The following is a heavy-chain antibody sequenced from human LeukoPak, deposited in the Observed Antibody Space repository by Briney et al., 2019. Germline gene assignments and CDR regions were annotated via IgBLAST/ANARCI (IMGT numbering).Heavy chain of an antibody. CDR2: VDPEDGET. D-gene: IGHD5-12*01. CDR3: ATDRSIPVATIIGRG. Sequence: ASVKISCKVSGYTFTDYYMHWVQQAPGKGLEWMGLVDPEDGETIYAEKFQGRVTITADTSTDTAYMELSSLRSEDTAVYYCATDRSIPVATIIGRGWGQGTLVTVSS. J-gene: IGHJ4*02. CDR1: GYTFTDYY. V-gene: IGHV1-69-2*01.